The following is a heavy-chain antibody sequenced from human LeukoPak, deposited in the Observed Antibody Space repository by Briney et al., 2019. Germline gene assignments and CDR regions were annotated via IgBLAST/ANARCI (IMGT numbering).Heavy chain of an antibody. Sequence: GGSLRLSCAAPGFTFTTYWMSWVREAPGKGLEWVANINQAGSEKYFVDSVKGRFSISRDNAQNSLYLQMSSLRAEDTAVYYCVRDRKPYDTTGYPDSWGQGTLVTVSS. J-gene: IGHJ4*02. V-gene: IGHV3-7*05. D-gene: IGHD3-22*01. CDR1: GFTFTTYW. CDR2: INQAGSEK. CDR3: VRDRKPYDTTGYPDS.